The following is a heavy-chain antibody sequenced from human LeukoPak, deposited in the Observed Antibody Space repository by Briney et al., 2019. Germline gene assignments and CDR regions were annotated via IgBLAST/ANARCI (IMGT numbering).Heavy chain of an antibody. CDR3: ARGEQQLVIG. CDR1: GGSINSYY. CDR2: IYYSGRT. J-gene: IGHJ3*01. V-gene: IGHV4-59*01. Sequence: SETLSLTCSVSGGSINSYYWSWIRQPPGKGLEWIGYIYYSGRTNYNPSLKSRVTISVDTSKNQFSLKLSSVTVADTAVYYCARGEQQLVIGWGQGTMVTVSS. D-gene: IGHD6-13*01.